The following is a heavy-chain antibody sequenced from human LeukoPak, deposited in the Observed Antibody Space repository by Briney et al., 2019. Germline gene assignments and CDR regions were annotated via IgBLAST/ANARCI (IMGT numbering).Heavy chain of an antibody. J-gene: IGHJ4*02. D-gene: IGHD6-6*01. V-gene: IGHV1-2*02. Sequence: ASVKVSCKASGYSFTGNYMHWVRQAPGQGLEWMGWINSNSGGTKYAQKFQGRITMTRDTSIRTGYMELSSLTSDDTAMYYCARSLVNWGRGTLVTVSS. CDR3: ARSLVN. CDR2: INSNSGGT. CDR1: GYSFTGNY.